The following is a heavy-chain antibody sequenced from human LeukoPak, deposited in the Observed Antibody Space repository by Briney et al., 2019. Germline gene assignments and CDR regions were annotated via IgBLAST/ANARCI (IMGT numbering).Heavy chain of an antibody. CDR1: GFAFSSYE. CDR2: VSFGSSYI. D-gene: IGHD4-17*01. V-gene: IGHV3-21*06. J-gene: IGHJ5*02. Sequence: GGSLRLSCTASGFAFSSYEMTWVRQAPGKGLQWVSYVSFGSSYISYADSLRGRFTISRDDAKSSVYLEVTSLRTDDTAVYYCARASTEYAVTDGFDTWGPGTLVTVSS. CDR3: ARASTEYAVTDGFDT.